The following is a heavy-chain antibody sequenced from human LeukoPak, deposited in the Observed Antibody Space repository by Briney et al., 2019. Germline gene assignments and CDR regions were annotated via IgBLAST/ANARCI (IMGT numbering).Heavy chain of an antibody. V-gene: IGHV4-38-2*02. J-gene: IGHJ6*03. Sequence: SETLSLTCTVSGYSISSGYYWGWIRQPPGKGLEWIGSISHSGSTYYKPSLKSRVTISVDTSKNQFSLKLRSDDTAVYYCARDAIAAAGTQLPYYYYYMDVWGKGTTVTISS. CDR3: ARDAIAAAGTQLPYYYYYMDV. CDR1: GYSISSGYY. CDR2: ISHSGST. D-gene: IGHD6-13*01.